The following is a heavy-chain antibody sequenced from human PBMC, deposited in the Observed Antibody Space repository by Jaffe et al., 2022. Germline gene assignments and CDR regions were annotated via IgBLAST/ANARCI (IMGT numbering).Heavy chain of an antibody. J-gene: IGHJ3*02. CDR3: TRAAAHAFDI. V-gene: IGHV3-49*04. CDR2: IRSKAYGGTT. D-gene: IGHD6-6*01. CDR1: GFTFGDYA. Sequence: EVQLVESGGGLVQPGRSLRLSCTASGFTFGDYAMSWVRQAPGKGLEWVGFIRSKAYGGTTEYAASVKGRFTISRDDSKSIAYLQMNSLKTEDTAVYYCTRAAAHAFDIWGQGTMVTVSS.